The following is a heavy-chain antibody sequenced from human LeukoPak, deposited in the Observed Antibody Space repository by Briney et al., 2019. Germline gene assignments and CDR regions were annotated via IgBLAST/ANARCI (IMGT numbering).Heavy chain of an antibody. J-gene: IGHJ3*02. Sequence: GASVKVSCKASGYSFTSYYMHWVRQAPGQGLEWMGIVNPSGGSTSYAQKFQGRVAMTRDTSTSTAYMELRSLRSDDTAVYYCARAAAGILSGAFDIWGQGTMVTVSS. CDR2: VNPSGGST. CDR3: ARAAAGILSGAFDI. CDR1: GYSFTSYY. V-gene: IGHV1-46*01. D-gene: IGHD6-13*01.